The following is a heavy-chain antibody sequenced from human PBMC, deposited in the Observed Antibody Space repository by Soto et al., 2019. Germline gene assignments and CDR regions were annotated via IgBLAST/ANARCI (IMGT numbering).Heavy chain of an antibody. CDR2: IYSNGDT. J-gene: IGHJ6*02. CDR1: SDSMNSGGYY. Sequence: QVQLQESGPGLVKPSQTLSLTCSVSSDSMNSGGYYWSWIRQHPGKGLEWIGYIYSNGDTYYNPALKSRVIISVDTSKNQFSLNLTSVTAADTAVYYCARRGGSSSRYYYYAMDVWGQGTTVTVSS. D-gene: IGHD6-6*01. V-gene: IGHV4-31*03. CDR3: ARRGGSSSRYYYYAMDV.